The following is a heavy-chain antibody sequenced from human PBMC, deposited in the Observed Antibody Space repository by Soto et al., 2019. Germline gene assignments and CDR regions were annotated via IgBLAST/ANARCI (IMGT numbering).Heavy chain of an antibody. D-gene: IGHD2-2*01. Sequence: QVQLVESGGGVVQPGRSLRLSCAASGFTFSSYGMHWVRQAPGKGREWGAVIWYDGSNKYYADSVKGRFTISRDNSKNTLYLQMNSLRAEDTAVYYCARDRCSSTSCHERNWFDPWGQGTLVTVSS. V-gene: IGHV3-33*01. CDR3: ARDRCSSTSCHERNWFDP. J-gene: IGHJ5*02. CDR2: IWYDGSNK. CDR1: GFTFSSYG.